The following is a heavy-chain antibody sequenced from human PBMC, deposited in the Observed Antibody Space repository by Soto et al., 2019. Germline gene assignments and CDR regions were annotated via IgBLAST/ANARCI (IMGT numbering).Heavy chain of an antibody. CDR3: AKGTAMVTNYYYGMDV. V-gene: IGHV3-23*01. CDR2: ISGSGGST. J-gene: IGHJ6*02. Sequence: PGGSLRLSCAASGITFSRYSMSWVRQAPGKGLEWVSAISGSGGSTYYADSVKGRFTISRDNSKNTLYLQMNSLRAEDAAVYYCAKGTAMVTNYYYGMDVWGQGTTVTVSS. CDR1: GITFSRYS. D-gene: IGHD5-18*01.